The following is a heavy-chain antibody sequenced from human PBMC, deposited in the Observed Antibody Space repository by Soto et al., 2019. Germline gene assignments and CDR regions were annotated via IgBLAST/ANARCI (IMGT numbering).Heavy chain of an antibody. Sequence: GGSLRLSCAASGFTFSSYWMHWVRQGSGKGLVWVSRINSDGSSTTYADSVKGRFTISRDNAKNMLYLQMNSLRAEDTAVYYCARTLGGSSSPYWGQGTLVTVSS. CDR1: GFTFSSYW. J-gene: IGHJ4*02. V-gene: IGHV3-74*01. D-gene: IGHD6-13*01. CDR3: ARTLGGSSSPY. CDR2: INSDGSST.